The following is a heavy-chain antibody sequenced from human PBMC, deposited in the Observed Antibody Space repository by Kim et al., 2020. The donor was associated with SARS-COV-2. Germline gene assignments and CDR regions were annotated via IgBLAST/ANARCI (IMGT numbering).Heavy chain of an antibody. D-gene: IGHD3-3*01. CDR1: GGSISSSSYY. CDR3: ARSLGAGPSTIFGVVIIPDAFDI. J-gene: IGHJ3*02. Sequence: SETLSLTCTVSGGSISSSSYYWGWIRQPPGKGLEWIGSIYYSGSTYYNPSLKSRVTISVDMSKNQFSLKLSSVTAADTAVYYCARSLGAGPSTIFGVVIIPDAFDIWGQGTMVTVSS. CDR2: IYYSGST. V-gene: IGHV4-39*01.